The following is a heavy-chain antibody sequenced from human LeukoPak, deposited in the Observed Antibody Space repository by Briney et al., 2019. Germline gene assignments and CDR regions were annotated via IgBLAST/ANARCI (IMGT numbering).Heavy chain of an antibody. CDR1: GYTLTELS. Sequence: RASVKVSCKVSGYTLTELSMHWVRQAPGKGLEWMGGFDPEDGETIYAQKFQGRVTMTEDTSTDTAYMELSSLRSEDTAVYYCATAPNYYGSGSYIGCFDPWGQGTLVTVSS. D-gene: IGHD3-10*01. V-gene: IGHV1-24*01. CDR3: ATAPNYYGSGSYIGCFDP. J-gene: IGHJ5*02. CDR2: FDPEDGET.